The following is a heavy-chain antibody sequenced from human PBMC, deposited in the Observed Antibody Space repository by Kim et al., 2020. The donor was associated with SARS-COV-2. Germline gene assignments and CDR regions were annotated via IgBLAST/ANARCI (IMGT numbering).Heavy chain of an antibody. J-gene: IGHJ4*02. V-gene: IGHV4-4*07. CDR1: GDAVSSYY. CDR2: IHNSGST. CDR3: ARGPYGSGSYAVDS. Sequence: SETLSLTCTVSGDAVSSYYWSWIRQPAGKGLEWIGRIHNSGSTNYNPSLKSRVNMSIDRSKNQFSLKVTSVTAADTAVYYCARGPYGSGSYAVDSWGRGT. D-gene: IGHD3-10*01.